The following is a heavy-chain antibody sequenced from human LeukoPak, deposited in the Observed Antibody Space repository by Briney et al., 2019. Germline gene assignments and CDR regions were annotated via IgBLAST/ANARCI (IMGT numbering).Heavy chain of an antibody. D-gene: IGHD2-2*01. Sequence: ASVKVSCKASGYTFTGYYMHWVRQAPGQGLEGMGWINPNSGGTNYAQKFQGRVTMTRDTSISTAYMELSRLRSDDTAVYYCARGYCSSTSCRSSNHDYWGQGTLVTVSS. CDR3: ARGYCSSTSCRSSNHDY. V-gene: IGHV1-2*02. CDR2: INPNSGGT. J-gene: IGHJ4*02. CDR1: GYTFTGYY.